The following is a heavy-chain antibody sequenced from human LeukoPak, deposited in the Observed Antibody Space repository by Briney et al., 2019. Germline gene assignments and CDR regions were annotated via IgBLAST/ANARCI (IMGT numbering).Heavy chain of an antibody. CDR3: ARAQSITIFGVVTAYYMDV. J-gene: IGHJ6*03. D-gene: IGHD3-3*01. CDR1: GYTFTSYD. V-gene: IGHV1-8*01. CDR2: MNPNSGNT. Sequence: ASVKVSCKASGYTFTSYDINWVRQATGQGLEWMGWMNPNSGNTGYAQKFQGRVTTTRNTSISTAYMELSSLRSEDTAVYYCARAQSITIFGVVTAYYMDVWGKGTTVTVSS.